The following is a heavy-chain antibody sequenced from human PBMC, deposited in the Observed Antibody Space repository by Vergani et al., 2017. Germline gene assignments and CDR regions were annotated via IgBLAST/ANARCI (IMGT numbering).Heavy chain of an antibody. CDR3: AKDKWYRADYYYYGMDV. CDR1: GFTFDDYA. D-gene: IGHD2-8*01. CDR2: ISWKSGST. Sequence: VQLVESGGGLVQPGRSLRLSCAASGFTFDDYAMHWARQAPGKGLEWVSGISWKSGSTGYADSVKGRFTISRDNAKNSLYLQMNSLRAEDTALYYCAKDKWYRADYYYYGMDVWGQGTTVTVSS. J-gene: IGHJ6*02. V-gene: IGHV3-9*01.